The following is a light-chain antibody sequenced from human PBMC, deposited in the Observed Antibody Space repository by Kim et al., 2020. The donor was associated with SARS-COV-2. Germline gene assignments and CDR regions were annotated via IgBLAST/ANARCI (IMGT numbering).Light chain of an antibody. J-gene: IGKJ4*01. CDR1: QDISNY. CDR3: QQYDTAPLT. CDR2: DAS. Sequence: DIQMTQSPSSLSASVGDRVTITCQANQDISNYLNWYQQKAGKAPKLLIYDASNLETGVPSRFSGSGSGTDFTFTINSLQPEDIATYYCQQYDTAPLTFGGGTKVDIK. V-gene: IGKV1-33*01.